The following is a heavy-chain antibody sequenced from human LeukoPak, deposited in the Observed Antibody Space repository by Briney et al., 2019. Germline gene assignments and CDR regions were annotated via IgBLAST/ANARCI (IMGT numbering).Heavy chain of an antibody. J-gene: IGHJ1*01. V-gene: IGHV1-2*02. CDR3: ARVGYSSGWYGYFQH. Sequence: ASVKVSCKTFGYTFTNYYMHWVRQAPGQGLEWMGWINPNSGGTNYAQKFQGRVTMTRDTSISTAYMELSRLRSDDTAVYYCARVGYSSGWYGYFQHWGQGTLVTVSS. CDR2: INPNSGGT. D-gene: IGHD6-19*01. CDR1: GYTFTNYY.